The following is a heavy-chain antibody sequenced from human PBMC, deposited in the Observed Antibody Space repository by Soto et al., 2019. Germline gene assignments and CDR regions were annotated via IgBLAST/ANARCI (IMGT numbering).Heavy chain of an antibody. CDR1: GFTFSSYA. D-gene: IGHD4-17*01. CDR2: ISGSGGST. Sequence: GSLRLSCAASGFTFSSYAMSWVRQAPGKGLEWVSAISGSGGSTYYADSVKGRFTISRDNSKNTLYLQMNSLRAEDTAVYYCAKDLLRSTVTTGGFDPWGQGTLVTVSS. V-gene: IGHV3-23*01. J-gene: IGHJ5*02. CDR3: AKDLLRSTVTTGGFDP.